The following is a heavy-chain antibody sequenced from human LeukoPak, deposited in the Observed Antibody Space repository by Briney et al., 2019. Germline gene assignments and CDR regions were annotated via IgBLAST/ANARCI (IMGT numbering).Heavy chain of an antibody. Sequence: ASVKVSCKASGYTFVSYVIHWVRQAPGQRLEWMGWMKPDNGDTNFSQNFQGRVIFTRDTSATTAYMELSTLTSQDTAVYYCARDRGGTGDFDYWGQGTLVTVSS. J-gene: IGHJ4*02. CDR1: GYTFVSYV. CDR3: ARDRGGTGDFDY. CDR2: MKPDNGDT. V-gene: IGHV1-3*01. D-gene: IGHD1-1*01.